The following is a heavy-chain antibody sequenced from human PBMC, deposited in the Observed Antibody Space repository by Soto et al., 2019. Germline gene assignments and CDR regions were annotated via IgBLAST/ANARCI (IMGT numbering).Heavy chain of an antibody. V-gene: IGHV4-31*03. CDR2: IYYSGST. CDR1: GGSISSGGYY. D-gene: IGHD3-22*01. CDR3: ARGAPYYYDSSGYYSFDY. Sequence: TSETLSLTCTVSGGSISSGGYYLSWIRQHPGKGLEWIGYIYYSGSTYYNPSLKSRVTISVDTSKNQFSLKLSSVTAADTAVYYCARGAPYYYDSSGYYSFDYWGQGTLVTVSS. J-gene: IGHJ4*02.